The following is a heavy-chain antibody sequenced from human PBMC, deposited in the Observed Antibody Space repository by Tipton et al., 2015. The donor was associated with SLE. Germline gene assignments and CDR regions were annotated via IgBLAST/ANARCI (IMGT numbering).Heavy chain of an antibody. D-gene: IGHD5-12*01. V-gene: IGHV1-18*04. CDR1: GYTFTNYY. J-gene: IGHJ4*02. Sequence: QSGAEVKKPGASVKVSCKASGYTFTNYYMHWVRQAPGQGLEWVGWISAYNGYTNYAQKIHGRVTVTTDTSTNTAYMELRSPRSDDTAVYYCAREGLRWLYFDYWGQGTLVTVSS. CDR3: AREGLRWLYFDY. CDR2: ISAYNGYT.